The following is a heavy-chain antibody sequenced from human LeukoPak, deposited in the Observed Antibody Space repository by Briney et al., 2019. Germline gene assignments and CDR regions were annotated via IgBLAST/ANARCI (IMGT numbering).Heavy chain of an antibody. CDR2: ISAYNGNT. CDR1: GYTFNSYG. CDR3: ARVDCSSTSCLYSYYYYMDV. D-gene: IGHD2-2*01. Sequence: ASVKVSCKASGYTFNSYGISWVRQAPGQGLEWMGWISAYNGNTNYAQKLQGRVTMTTDTSTSTAYMELRSLRSDDTAVYYCARVDCSSTSCLYSYYYYMDVWGKGTTVTVSS. J-gene: IGHJ6*03. V-gene: IGHV1-18*01.